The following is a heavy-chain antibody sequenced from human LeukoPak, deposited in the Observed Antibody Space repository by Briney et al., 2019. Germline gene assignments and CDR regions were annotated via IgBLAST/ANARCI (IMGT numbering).Heavy chain of an antibody. D-gene: IGHD2/OR15-2a*01. J-gene: IGHJ6*02. V-gene: IGHV3-53*01. Sequence: PGGSLRLSCAASGNYWMHWVRQAPGKGLEWVSVIYSGGSTYYADSVKGRFTISRDNSKNTLYLQMNSLRAEDTAVYYCARGYFNYYYYYGMDVWGQGTTVTVSS. CDR1: GNYW. CDR3: ARGYFNYYYYYGMDV. CDR2: IYSGGST.